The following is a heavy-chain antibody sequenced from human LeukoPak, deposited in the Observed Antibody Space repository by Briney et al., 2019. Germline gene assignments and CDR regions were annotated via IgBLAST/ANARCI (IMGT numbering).Heavy chain of an antibody. J-gene: IGHJ4*02. Sequence: GGSLRLSCEGSAFIFSGHWMNWVRQAPGKGLEWVANIKQDGSEKYYVDSVKGRFTISRDNAKNSLYLQMGSLRAEDTAVYYCATSRTFDYWGQGTLVTVSS. CDR1: AFIFSGHW. V-gene: IGHV3-7*01. CDR2: IKQDGSEK. D-gene: IGHD1-7*01. CDR3: ATSRTFDY.